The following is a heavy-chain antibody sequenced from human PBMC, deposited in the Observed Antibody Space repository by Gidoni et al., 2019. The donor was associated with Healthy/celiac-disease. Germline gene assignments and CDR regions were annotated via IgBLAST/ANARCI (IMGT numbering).Heavy chain of an antibody. CDR3: AKPYYYDSSGYAVVFDY. Sequence: EVQLLESGGGLVQPGGSLRLSCAASGFTFSSYAMSWVRQAPGKGLEWVSAISGSGGSTYYADSVKGRFTISRDNSKNTLYLQMNSLRAEDTAVYYCAKPYYYDSSGYAVVFDYWGQGTLVTVSS. CDR1: GFTFSSYA. D-gene: IGHD3-22*01. J-gene: IGHJ4*02. CDR2: ISGSGGST. V-gene: IGHV3-23*01.